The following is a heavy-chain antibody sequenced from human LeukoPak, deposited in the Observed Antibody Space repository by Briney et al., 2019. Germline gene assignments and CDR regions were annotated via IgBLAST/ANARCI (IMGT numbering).Heavy chain of an antibody. CDR3: ARIQKTTVTTIDY. CDR1: GFTFSSYS. J-gene: IGHJ4*02. Sequence: GGSLRLSCAASGFTFSSYSMNWVRQAPGKGLEWVSYISSSSSTIYYADSVKGRFTISRDNAKNSLYLQMNSLRAEDTAVYYCARIQKTTVTTIDYWGQGTLVTVSS. CDR2: ISSSSSTI. V-gene: IGHV3-48*04. D-gene: IGHD4-17*01.